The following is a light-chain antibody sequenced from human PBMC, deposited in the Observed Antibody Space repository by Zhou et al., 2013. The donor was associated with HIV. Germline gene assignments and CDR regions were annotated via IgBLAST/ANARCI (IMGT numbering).Light chain of an antibody. CDR2: AAS. J-gene: IGKJ1*01. CDR3: LQHDTYPRT. CDR1: QSISGY. Sequence: DIQMTQSPSSLSASVGDTVTITCRASQSISGYLNWYQQKPGKAPMLLIYAASSLQSGVPSSFSGSGSGTEFTLTISSLQPEDFATYYCLQHDTYPRTFGHGTKVEMK. V-gene: IGKV1-17*01.